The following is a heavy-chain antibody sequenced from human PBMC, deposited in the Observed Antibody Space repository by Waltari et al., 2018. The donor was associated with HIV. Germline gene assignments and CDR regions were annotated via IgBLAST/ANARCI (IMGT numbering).Heavy chain of an antibody. CDR2: IYYSGST. CDR3: ARLRGSVAGLPGGLYFDY. D-gene: IGHD6-19*01. CDR1: GGSISSSSYY. Sequence: QLQLQESGPGLVTPSETLSLTCTVSGGSISSSSYYWAWLRQPPGKGLVWIGSIYYSGSTYYNPSLKSRVTISVDTSKNQFSLKLSSVTAADTAVYYCARLRGSVAGLPGGLYFDYWGQGTLVTVSS. V-gene: IGHV4-39*01. J-gene: IGHJ4*02.